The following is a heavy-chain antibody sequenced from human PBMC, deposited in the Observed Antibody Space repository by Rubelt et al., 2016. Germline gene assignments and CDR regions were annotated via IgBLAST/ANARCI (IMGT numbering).Heavy chain of an antibody. D-gene: IGHD3-10*01. Sequence: QVQLQQWGAGLLKPSETLSLTCAVYGGSFSGYYWSWIRQPPGKGLEWIGEINHSGSTNYNPSLKSVVTRSGDTSKNHFSRELSSVTAADTAVYYCARDHYYGSGKSKYGMDVWGQGTTVTVSS. CDR3: ARDHYYGSGKSKYGMDV. J-gene: IGHJ6*02. CDR2: INHSGST. CDR1: GGSFSGYY. V-gene: IGHV4-34*01.